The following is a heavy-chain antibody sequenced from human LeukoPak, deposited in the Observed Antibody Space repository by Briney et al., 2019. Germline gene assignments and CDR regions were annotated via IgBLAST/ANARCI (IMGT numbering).Heavy chain of an antibody. CDR2: IYYSGST. CDR1: GGSISSSSYY. CDR3: ASAMYNWNYSDAFDI. Sequence: SETLSLTCTVSGGSISSSSYYWGWIRQPPGKGLEWNGSIYYSGSTYYNPSLKSRVTISVDTSKNQFSLKLSSVTAADTAVYYCASAMYNWNYSDAFDIWGQGTMVTVSS. V-gene: IGHV4-39*01. D-gene: IGHD1-7*01. J-gene: IGHJ3*02.